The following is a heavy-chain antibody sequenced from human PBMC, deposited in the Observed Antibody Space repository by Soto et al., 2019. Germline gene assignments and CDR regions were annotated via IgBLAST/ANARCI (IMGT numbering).Heavy chain of an antibody. CDR1: GGSISSSSYY. J-gene: IGHJ4*02. D-gene: IGHD5-12*01. V-gene: IGHV4-39*01. CDR3: AGIVATMLYYFDY. CDR2: IYYSGST. Sequence: QLQLQESGPGLVKPSETLSLTCTVSGGSISSSSYYWGWIRQPPGKGLEWIGSIYYSGSTYYNPSLKSRVTISVDTSKNQFSLKLSSVTAADTAVYYCAGIVATMLYYFDYWGQGTLVTVSS.